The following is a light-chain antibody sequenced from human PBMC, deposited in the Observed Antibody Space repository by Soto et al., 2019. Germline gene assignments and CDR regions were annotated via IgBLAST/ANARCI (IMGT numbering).Light chain of an antibody. CDR3: QHYNNWPPWT. CDR1: QSVSSN. J-gene: IGKJ1*01. CDR2: GAS. Sequence: EIVMTQSPATLSVSPGERATLSCRASQSVSSNLAWYQQKPGQAPRLLIYGASTRATGIPARFSGSGSGTEFTLTISRLRSEDFAVYYCQHYNNWPPWTFGQGTKVEIK. V-gene: IGKV3-15*01.